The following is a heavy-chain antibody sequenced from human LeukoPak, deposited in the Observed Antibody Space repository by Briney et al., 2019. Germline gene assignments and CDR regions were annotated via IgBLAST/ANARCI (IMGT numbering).Heavy chain of an antibody. V-gene: IGHV5-51*01. CDR1: GYSFTSYW. J-gene: IGHJ4*02. Sequence: GESLKISCKGSGYSFTSYWFGWVRQMPGKGLEGMGIIYPGDSDTRYSPFFQGQVTISADKSISTAYLQWSSLKASDTAMYYCATLRSGYYYDYFDYWGQGTLVTVSS. CDR2: IYPGDSDT. CDR3: ATLRSGYYYDYFDY. D-gene: IGHD3-22*01.